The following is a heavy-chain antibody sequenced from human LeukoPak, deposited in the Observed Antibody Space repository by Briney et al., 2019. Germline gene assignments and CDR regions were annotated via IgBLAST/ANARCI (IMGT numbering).Heavy chain of an antibody. CDR1: GYSFTSYW. CDR2: IYPGGSDT. Sequence: GESLKISCKGSGYSFTSYWIGWVRQMPGKGLEWMGIIYPGGSDTRFSPSFQGQVTISADKSISTAYLQWSSLKASDTAMYYCARYEDSFYFHYWGQGTLVTVSS. V-gene: IGHV5-51*01. J-gene: IGHJ4*02. CDR3: ARYEDSFYFHY. D-gene: IGHD3-16*01.